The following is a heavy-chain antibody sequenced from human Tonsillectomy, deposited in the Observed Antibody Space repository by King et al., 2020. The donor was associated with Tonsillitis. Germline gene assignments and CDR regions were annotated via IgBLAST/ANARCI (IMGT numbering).Heavy chain of an antibody. CDR2: INRDGSVS. J-gene: IGHJ3*02. Sequence: VQLVESGGGLVQPGGSLTLSCAASEFTLGTYWMTWVRQAPGKGLEWVANINRDGSVSHYLDSVEGRFTISRDNAKNSLYLQMNSLSAEDTAVYYCARDLSPIPLVRGLYFDAFDIWGQGTMVTVSS. V-gene: IGHV3-7*01. CDR3: ARDLSPIPLVRGLYFDAFDI. D-gene: IGHD3-10*01. CDR1: EFTLGTYW.